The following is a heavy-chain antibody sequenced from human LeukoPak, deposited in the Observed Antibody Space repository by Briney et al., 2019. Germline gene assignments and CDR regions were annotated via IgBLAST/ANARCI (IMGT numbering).Heavy chain of an antibody. CDR1: GFTFSNAW. J-gene: IGHJ4*02. CDR3: TTLPWQWPRYYFDY. V-gene: IGHV3-15*01. CDR2: IKSKADGGTT. Sequence: GGSLRLSCAASGFTFSNAWMSWVRQAPGKGLEWVGRIKSKADGGTTDYAAPVKGRFTISRDDSQNTLYLQMNSLKTEDTAVYYCTTLPWQWPRYYFDYWGQGTLVTVSS. D-gene: IGHD6-19*01.